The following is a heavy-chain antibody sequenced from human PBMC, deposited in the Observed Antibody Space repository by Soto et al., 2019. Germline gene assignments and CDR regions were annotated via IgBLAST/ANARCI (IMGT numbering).Heavy chain of an antibody. D-gene: IGHD5-12*01. J-gene: IGHJ3*02. CDR1: GGTFSSYT. V-gene: IGHV1-69*02. CDR2: IIPILGIA. CDR3: ANGYSGYDPNAFDI. Sequence: GASVKVSCKASGGTFSSYTISWVRQAPGQGLEWMGRIIPILGIANYAQKFQGRVTITADKSTSTAYMELSSLRSEDTAVYYCANGYSGYDPNAFDIWGQGTMVTVSS.